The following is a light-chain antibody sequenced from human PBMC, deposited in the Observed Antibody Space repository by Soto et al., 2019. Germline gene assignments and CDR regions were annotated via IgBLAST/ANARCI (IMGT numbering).Light chain of an antibody. CDR3: QQYCSSPL. CDR2: ATS. J-gene: IGKJ4*01. CDR1: HSVSSN. Sequence: EIVMTQSPATLSVSPRERATLSFRALHSVSSNLAWYQQKPAPSPLLLIYATSTRAAGIPDRFSGSGSGTDFTLTISRLEPEDVAVYYCQQYCSSPLFGEGTRVDIK. V-gene: IGKV3-20*01.